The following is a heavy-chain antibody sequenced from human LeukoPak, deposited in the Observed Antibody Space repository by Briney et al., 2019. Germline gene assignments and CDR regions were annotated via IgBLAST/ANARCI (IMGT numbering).Heavy chain of an antibody. D-gene: IGHD2-2*01. CDR1: GFTFSSYS. Sequence: GGSLRLSCAASGFTFSSYSMNWVRQAPGKGLEWVSSISSSSSYIYYADSVKGRFTISRDNAKNSLYLQMNSLRAEDTAVYYCARDPKNRGYCSSTSCYEVDYWGQGTLVTASS. CDR3: ARDPKNRGYCSSTSCYEVDY. J-gene: IGHJ4*02. V-gene: IGHV3-21*01. CDR2: ISSSSSYI.